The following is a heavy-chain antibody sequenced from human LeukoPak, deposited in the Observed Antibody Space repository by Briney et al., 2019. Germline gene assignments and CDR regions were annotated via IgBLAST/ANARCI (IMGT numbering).Heavy chain of an antibody. J-gene: IGHJ4*02. Sequence: SETLSLTCAVSGYSISSGYYWGWIRQPPGKGLEWIGSIYYSGSTYYNPSLKSRVTISVDTSKNQFSLKLSSVTAADTAVYYCARGDGYARGWGQGTLVTVSS. CDR1: GYSISSGYY. CDR3: ARGDGYARG. CDR2: IYYSGST. V-gene: IGHV4-38-2*01. D-gene: IGHD5-24*01.